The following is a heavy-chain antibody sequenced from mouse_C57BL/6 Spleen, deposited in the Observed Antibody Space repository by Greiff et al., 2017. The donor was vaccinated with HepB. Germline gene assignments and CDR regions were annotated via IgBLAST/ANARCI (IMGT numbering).Heavy chain of an antibody. CDR3: ASITTASYWYFDV. CDR2: IYPGDGDT. CDR1: GYAFSSSW. J-gene: IGHJ1*03. V-gene: IGHV1-82*01. Sequence: VKLVESGPELVKPGASVKISCKASGYAFSSSWMNWVKQRPGKGLEWIGRIYPGDGDTNYNGKFKGKATLTADKSSSTAYMQLSSLTSEDSAVYFCASITTASYWYFDVWGTGTTVTVSS. D-gene: IGHD1-1*01.